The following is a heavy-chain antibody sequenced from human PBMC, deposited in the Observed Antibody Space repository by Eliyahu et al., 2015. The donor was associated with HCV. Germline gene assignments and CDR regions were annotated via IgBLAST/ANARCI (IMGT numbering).Heavy chain of an antibody. CDR2: IKDDGNEE. CDR3: ARGGYRYGYHAY. V-gene: IGHV3-7*01. D-gene: IGHD5-18*01. J-gene: IGHJ4*02. Sequence: EVQLVESGGGLVXPGGSLRLXXAASGFIFSNYWMTWVRQSPGKGLEWVANIKDDGNEEYYVDSVRGRFTISRDNANNSLYLQMDSLRDEDTAVYYCARGGYRYGYHAYWGQGTLVAVSS. CDR1: GFIFSNYW.